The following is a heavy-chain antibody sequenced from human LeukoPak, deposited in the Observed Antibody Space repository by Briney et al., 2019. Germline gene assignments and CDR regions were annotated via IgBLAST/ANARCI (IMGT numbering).Heavy chain of an antibody. CDR1: GYTFTGYY. V-gene: IGHV1-2*02. Sequence: ASVKVSCKASGYTFTGYYMHWVRQAPGQGLEWMGWINPNSGGTNYAQKFQGRVTMTRDTSISTAYMELSRLRSDDTAVYYCARDRWLQSQRYFDYWGQGILVTVSS. CDR3: ARDRWLQSQRYFDY. J-gene: IGHJ4*02. CDR2: INPNSGGT. D-gene: IGHD5-24*01.